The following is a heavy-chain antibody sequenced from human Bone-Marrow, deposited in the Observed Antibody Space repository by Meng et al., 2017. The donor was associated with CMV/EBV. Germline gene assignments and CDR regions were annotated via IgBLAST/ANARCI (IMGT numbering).Heavy chain of an antibody. J-gene: IGHJ6*02. D-gene: IGHD3-16*02. CDR3: ASDYVWGSYRPGVPMDV. Sequence: SETLSLTCTASDYSISSDYYWGWIRQPPGKGLEYIGSVSHSGSTYYNPSLKSRVTMSIDTSNNQFSLKLSSVTAADTAVYYCASDYVWGSYRPGVPMDVWGQGTTVTVSS. V-gene: IGHV4-38-2*02. CDR1: DYSISSDYY. CDR2: VSHSGST.